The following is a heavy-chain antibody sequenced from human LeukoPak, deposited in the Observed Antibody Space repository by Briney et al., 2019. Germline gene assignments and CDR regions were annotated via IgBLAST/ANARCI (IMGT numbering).Heavy chain of an antibody. D-gene: IGHD3-22*01. V-gene: IGHV1-2*02. CDR1: GYTFTGYY. CDR3: ASARYYYDSSGYYYSGLDAFDI. Sequence: ASVKVSCKASGYTFTGYYMHWVRQAPGQGLEWMGWINPNCGGTNYAQKFQGRVTMTRDTSISTAYMELSRLRSDDTAVYYCASARYYYDSSGYYYSGLDAFDIWGQGTMVTVSS. CDR2: INPNCGGT. J-gene: IGHJ3*02.